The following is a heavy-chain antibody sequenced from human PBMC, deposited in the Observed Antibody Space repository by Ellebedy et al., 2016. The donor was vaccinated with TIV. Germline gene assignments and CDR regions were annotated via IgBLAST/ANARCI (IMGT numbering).Heavy chain of an antibody. CDR2: ISSSSSYI. Sequence: GESLKISXAASGFTFSSYSMNWVRQAPGKGLEWVSSISSSSSYIYYADSVKGRFTISRDNSKNTLYLQMNSLRAEDTAVYYCAKERRLSYMDVWGQGTTVTVSS. D-gene: IGHD2/OR15-2a*01. V-gene: IGHV3-21*04. CDR1: GFTFSSYS. J-gene: IGHJ6*02. CDR3: AKERRLSYMDV.